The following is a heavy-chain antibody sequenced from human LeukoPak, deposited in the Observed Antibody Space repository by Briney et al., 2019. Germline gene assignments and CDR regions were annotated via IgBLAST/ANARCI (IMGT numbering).Heavy chain of an antibody. CDR2: ISGDGGST. CDR3: AKVAGGWYRYNWFDP. Sequence: GGSLRLSCAASGFTFGDYAMHWVRQAPGKGLEWVSLISGDGGSTYYADSVKGRFTISRDNSKNSLYLQMNSLRTEDTALYYCAKVAGGWYRYNWFDPWGQGTLVTVSS. V-gene: IGHV3-43*02. D-gene: IGHD6-19*01. CDR1: GFTFGDYA. J-gene: IGHJ5*02.